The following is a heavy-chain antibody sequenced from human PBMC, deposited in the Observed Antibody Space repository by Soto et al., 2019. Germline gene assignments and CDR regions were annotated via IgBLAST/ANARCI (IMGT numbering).Heavy chain of an antibody. CDR3: ARNRDSAVFVHAFDI. J-gene: IGHJ3*02. V-gene: IGHV3-66*01. CDR2: IYSGGST. Sequence: EVQLVESGGGLVQPGGSLRLSCAASGFTVSSNYMSWVRQAPGKGLEWASVIYSGGSTYYADSVKGRFTISRDNSKNTLYLQMNSLRAEDTAVYYCARNRDSAVFVHAFDIWGQGTMVPVSS. D-gene: IGHD2-21*02. CDR1: GFTVSSNY.